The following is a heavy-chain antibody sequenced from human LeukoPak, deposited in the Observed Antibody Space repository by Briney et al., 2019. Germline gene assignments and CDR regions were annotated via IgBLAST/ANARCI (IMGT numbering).Heavy chain of an antibody. CDR2: INHSGST. CDR1: GGSFSGYY. D-gene: IGHD3-22*01. V-gene: IGHV4-34*01. Sequence: SETLSLTCAVYGGSFSGYYWRWIRQPPGKGLGWIGEINHSGSTNYNPSLKSRVTISVDPSKNQLSLNLSSVTAADTAVYYCARKWYYDSRVDYWGQGTLVTVSS. CDR3: ARKWYYDSRVDY. J-gene: IGHJ4*02.